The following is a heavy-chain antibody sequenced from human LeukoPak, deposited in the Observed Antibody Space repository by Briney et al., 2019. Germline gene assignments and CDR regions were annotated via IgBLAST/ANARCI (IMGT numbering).Heavy chain of an antibody. CDR1: RGSVSHYY. J-gene: IGHJ4*02. Sequence: PSETLSLTCSVSRGSVSHYYWTWIRHPPGKGLEWIGYIYQNGNTYYNPSLKSRVTISVDRSKNQFSLNLSSVTAADTAVYYCGRGGIAAAASGIDYWGQGTLVAVSS. CDR3: GRGGIAAAASGIDY. CDR2: IYQNGNT. D-gene: IGHD6-13*01. V-gene: IGHV4-59*02.